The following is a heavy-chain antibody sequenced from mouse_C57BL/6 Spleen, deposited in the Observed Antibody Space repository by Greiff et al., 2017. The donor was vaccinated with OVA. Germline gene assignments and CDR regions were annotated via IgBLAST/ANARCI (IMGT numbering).Heavy chain of an antibody. Sequence: QVQLQQPGAELVKPGASVKMSCKASGYTFTSYWITWVKQRPGQGLEWIGDIYPGSGSTNYNEKFKSKATLTVDTSSSTAYMQLSSLTSEDSAVYYCARYDYGSSYPWFAYWGQGTLVTVSA. V-gene: IGHV1-55*01. CDR1: GYTFTSYW. CDR3: ARYDYGSSYPWFAY. CDR2: IYPGSGST. D-gene: IGHD1-1*01. J-gene: IGHJ3*01.